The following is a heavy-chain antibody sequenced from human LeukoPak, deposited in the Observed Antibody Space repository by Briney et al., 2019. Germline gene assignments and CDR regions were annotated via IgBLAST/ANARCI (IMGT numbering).Heavy chain of an antibody. V-gene: IGHV4-59*12. CDR3: ARDSRIVGATPYEDEYYFDY. Sequence: SETLSLTCTVSGASITSYSWSWIRQPPGKGLEWIGYIYNSGSTSYNPSLKSRVTISVDTSKNQFSLKLSSVTAADTAVYYCARDSRIVGATPYEDEYYFDYWGQGTLVTVSS. CDR1: GASITSYS. D-gene: IGHD1-26*01. CDR2: IYNSGST. J-gene: IGHJ4*02.